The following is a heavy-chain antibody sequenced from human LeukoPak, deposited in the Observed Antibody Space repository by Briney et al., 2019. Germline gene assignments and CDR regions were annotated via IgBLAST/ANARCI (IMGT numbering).Heavy chain of an antibody. CDR2: ISGSGGST. Sequence: GGSLRLSCAASGFTFSSYAMSWVRQAPGKGLEWVSAISGSGGSTYYADSVKGRFTISRDNSKNTLYLQMNSLRAEDTAVYYCAGSLGYCTSNVCYLKYWGQGTLVTVSS. J-gene: IGHJ4*02. CDR3: AGSLGYCTSNVCYLKY. D-gene: IGHD2-8*01. V-gene: IGHV3-23*01. CDR1: GFTFSSYA.